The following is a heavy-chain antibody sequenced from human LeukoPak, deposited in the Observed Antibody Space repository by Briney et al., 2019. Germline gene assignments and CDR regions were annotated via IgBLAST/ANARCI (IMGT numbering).Heavy chain of an antibody. CDR3: ARDAAVAGRYYYYYMDV. CDR2: INPKSGGT. J-gene: IGHJ6*03. CDR1: GYSFTGYY. D-gene: IGHD6-19*01. Sequence: ASVKVSCKASGYSFTGYYLDWVRQAPGQGLEWMGWINPKSGGTNYAQKFQGRVTMTRDTSISTAYMELSRLRSDDTAVYYCARDAAVAGRYYYYYMDVWGKGTTVTISS. V-gene: IGHV1-2*02.